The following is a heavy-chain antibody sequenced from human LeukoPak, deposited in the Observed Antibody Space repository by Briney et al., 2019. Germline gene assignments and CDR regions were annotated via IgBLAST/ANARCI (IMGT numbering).Heavy chain of an antibody. J-gene: IGHJ6*03. CDR2: IIPIFGTA. D-gene: IGHD3-9*01. V-gene: IGHV1-69*13. CDR3: ARGPAGKTYYDILTALSMDV. Sequence: ASVKVSCKASGGTFSSYAISWVRQAPGQGLEWMGGIIPIFGTANYAQEFQGRVTITADESTSTAYMELSSLRSEDTAVYYCARGPAGKTYYDILTALSMDVWGKGTTVTISS. CDR1: GGTFSSYA.